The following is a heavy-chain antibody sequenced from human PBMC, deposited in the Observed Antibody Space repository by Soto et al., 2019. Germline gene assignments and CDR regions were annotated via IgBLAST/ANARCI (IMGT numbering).Heavy chain of an antibody. CDR2: IKQDGSEK. CDR1: GFTFSSYW. V-gene: IGHV3-7*01. D-gene: IGHD5-12*01. Sequence: EVQLVESGGGLVQPGGSLRLSCAASGFTFSSYWMSWVRQAPGKGLEWVANIKQDGSEKYYVDSVKGRFTISRDNAKISLYLQMDSLRAEDAAVYYCARDREMATIRARPFDYWGQGTLVTVSS. CDR3: ARDREMATIRARPFDY. J-gene: IGHJ4*02.